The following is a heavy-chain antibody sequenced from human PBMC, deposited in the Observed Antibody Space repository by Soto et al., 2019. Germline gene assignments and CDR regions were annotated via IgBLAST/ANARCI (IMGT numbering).Heavy chain of an antibody. J-gene: IGHJ4*02. CDR1: GGSISSGGYY. CDR2: IYYSGST. CDR3: ARHVMAPDGLRAFDY. V-gene: IGHV4-31*03. Sequence: SETLSLTCTVSGGSISSGGYYWSWIRQHPGKGLEWIGYIYYSGSTYYNPSLKSRVTISVDTSKIQFSLKVSSVTAADTAVYYCARHVMAPDGLRAFDYWGQGALVTVSS. D-gene: IGHD2-21*01.